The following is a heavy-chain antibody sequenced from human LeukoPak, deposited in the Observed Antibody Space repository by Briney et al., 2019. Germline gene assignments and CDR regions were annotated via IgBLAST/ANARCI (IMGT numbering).Heavy chain of an antibody. Sequence: GGSLRLSCAASGFTFSSYWMSWVRQAPGKGLEWVSSISASGVMTYYADSVKGRFTVSRDNSKNSLYLQMSSLTAADTAVYYCAKDRSIGTYYTFDHWGQGTLVTVSS. CDR2: ISASGVMT. CDR3: AKDRSIGTYYTFDH. D-gene: IGHD1-26*01. V-gene: IGHV3-23*01. CDR1: GFTFSSYW. J-gene: IGHJ4*02.